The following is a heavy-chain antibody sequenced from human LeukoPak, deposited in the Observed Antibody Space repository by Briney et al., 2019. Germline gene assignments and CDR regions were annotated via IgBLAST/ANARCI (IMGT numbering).Heavy chain of an antibody. V-gene: IGHV4-4*07. J-gene: IGHJ4*02. CDR3: ARDLGSGSYYGYFDY. Sequence: SETLSLTCTVSGGSISSYYWSRIRQPAGKGLEWIGRIYTSGSTNYNPSLKSRVTMSVDTSKNQFSLKLSSVTAADTAVYYCARDLGSGSYYGYFDYWGQGTLVTVSS. CDR1: GGSISSYY. CDR2: IYTSGST. D-gene: IGHD1-26*01.